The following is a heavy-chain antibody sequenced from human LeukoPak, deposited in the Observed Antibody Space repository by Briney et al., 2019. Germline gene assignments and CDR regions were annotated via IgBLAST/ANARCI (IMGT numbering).Heavy chain of an antibody. D-gene: IGHD3-22*01. CDR1: GGSISSSSYY. CDR2: IYYSGST. Sequence: SETLSLTCTVSGGSISSSSYYWGWIRLPPGKGLEWIGSIYYSGSTYYNPSLKSRVTISVDTSKNQFSLKLSSVTAADTAVHYCARHLSSGYYYVSSNWFDPWGQGTLVTVSS. CDR3: ARHLSSGYYYVSSNWFDP. J-gene: IGHJ5*02. V-gene: IGHV4-39*01.